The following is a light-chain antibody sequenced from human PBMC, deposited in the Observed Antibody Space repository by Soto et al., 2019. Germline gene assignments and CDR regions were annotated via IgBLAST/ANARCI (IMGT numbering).Light chain of an antibody. Sequence: QSVLTQPASASGTPGQRVTISCSGSASTIGRNYVYWYQQLPGTAPKLLIYRNSQRPSGVPDRFSGSKSGTSASLAISGLRSEDEADYYCAAWDDNLSGFYVFGDGTKVTVL. V-gene: IGLV1-47*01. CDR2: RNS. J-gene: IGLJ1*01. CDR3: AAWDDNLSGFYV. CDR1: ASTIGRNY.